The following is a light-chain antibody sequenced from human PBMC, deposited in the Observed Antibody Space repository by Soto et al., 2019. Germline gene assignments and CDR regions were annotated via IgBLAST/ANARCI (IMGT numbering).Light chain of an antibody. CDR2: GAS. CDR1: QSVSSN. CDR3: QQYNNWPWT. J-gene: IGKJ1*01. V-gene: IGKV3-15*01. Sequence: EIVMTQSPATLSVSPGERAPLSSTASQSVSSNLAWYQQKPGQAPRLIIYGASTRATGIPARFSGSGSGTEFTLTISSLQSEDVAVYYCQQYNNWPWTLGQGTKVDI.